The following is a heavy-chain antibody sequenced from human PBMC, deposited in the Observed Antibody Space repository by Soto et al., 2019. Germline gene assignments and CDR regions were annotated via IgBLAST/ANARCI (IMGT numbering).Heavy chain of an antibody. D-gene: IGHD6-13*01. V-gene: IGHV1-69*13. J-gene: IGHJ5*02. CDR2: IIPIFGTA. Sequence: SVKVSCKASGGTFSSYAISWVRQAPGQGLEWMGGIIPIFGTANYAQKFQGRVTITADESTSTAYMELSSLRSEDTAVYYCARTTRLKLSQQKESNWFDHWGQGTLVTVSS. CDR3: ARTTRLKLSQQKESNWFDH. CDR1: GGTFSSYA.